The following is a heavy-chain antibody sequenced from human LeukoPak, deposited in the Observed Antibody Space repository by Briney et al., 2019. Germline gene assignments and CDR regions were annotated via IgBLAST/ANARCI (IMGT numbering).Heavy chain of an antibody. CDR3: ARGGYYDILTLFDY. V-gene: IGHV3-9*01. J-gene: IGHJ4*02. D-gene: IGHD3-9*01. CDR2: ISWNSGSI. CDR1: GFTFDDYA. Sequence: GWSLRLSCAASGFTFDDYAMHWVRQAPGKGLEGVSGISWNSGSIGYGDSVKGRFTISRDNAKNSLYLQMNSLRAEDTALYYCARGGYYDILTLFDYWGQGTLVTVSS.